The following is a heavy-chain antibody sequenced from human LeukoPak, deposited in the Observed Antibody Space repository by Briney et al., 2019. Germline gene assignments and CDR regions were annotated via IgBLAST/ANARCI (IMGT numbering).Heavy chain of an antibody. CDR2: ISGRGYST. CDR3: AKSVAGTGDPVDY. V-gene: IGHV3-23*01. D-gene: IGHD6-19*01. CDR1: GFTFSSYA. J-gene: IGHJ4*02. Sequence: RPGGSLRLSCAASGFTFSSYAMNWVRQAPGKGLEWVSNISGRGYSTYYADSVKGRFTISRDNSKNTLYLQMNSLRAEDTAVYYCAKSVAGTGDPVDYWGQGTLVIVSA.